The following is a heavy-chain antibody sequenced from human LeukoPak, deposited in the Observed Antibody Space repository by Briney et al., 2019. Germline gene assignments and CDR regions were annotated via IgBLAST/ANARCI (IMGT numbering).Heavy chain of an antibody. CDR3: ARLEDVVLMMFES. J-gene: IGHJ4*02. V-gene: IGHV4-59*08. CDR2: VHYSGTT. Sequence: SETLSLTCTVSGGSISDYYWNWIRQPPGKGLEWVAYVHYSGTTKYNPSLQSRVTTAVDMSKKEVSLRLDSVTAADTAVYYCARLEDVVLMMFESWGQGTLVTVSS. CDR1: GGSISDYY. D-gene: IGHD2-8*01.